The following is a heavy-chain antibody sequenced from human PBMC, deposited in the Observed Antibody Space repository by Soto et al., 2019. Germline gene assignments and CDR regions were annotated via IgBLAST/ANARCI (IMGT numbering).Heavy chain of an antibody. Sequence: QVPPVQSGAEVKKPGASVTVSCKTSGYTPTNYDIGWVRQAPGQGLEWMGWISAYNGNTNSAQKLQGRLTMTTDTSTRTAYMELRSLRSDDTAVYYCARALYRSGTYYAFDNWGQGTLVTVSS. CDR1: GYTPTNYD. V-gene: IGHV1-18*01. CDR3: ARALYRSGTYYAFDN. J-gene: IGHJ4*02. D-gene: IGHD1-26*01. CDR2: ISAYNGNT.